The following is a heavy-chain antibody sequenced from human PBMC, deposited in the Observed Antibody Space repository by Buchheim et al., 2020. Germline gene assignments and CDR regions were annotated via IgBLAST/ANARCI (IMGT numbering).Heavy chain of an antibody. D-gene: IGHD1-7*01. CDR3: GANWNYPGVFDY. V-gene: IGHV3-30*03. Sequence: QVQLVESGGGVVQPGRSLRLSCAASGFTFSSYGMHWVRQAPGKGLEWVAVISYDGSNKYYADSVKGRFTISRDNSKNTLYLQMNSLRAEDTAVYYCGANWNYPGVFDYWGQGTL. CDR2: ISYDGSNK. CDR1: GFTFSSYG. J-gene: IGHJ4*02.